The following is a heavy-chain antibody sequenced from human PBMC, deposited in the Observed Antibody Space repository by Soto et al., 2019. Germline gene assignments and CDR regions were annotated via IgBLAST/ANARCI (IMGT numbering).Heavy chain of an antibody. V-gene: IGHV1-8*01. CDR1: GYTFTSYD. CDR2: MSPNSGNT. J-gene: IGHJ6*02. Sequence: QVQLVQSGAEVKKPGASVKVSCKASGYTFTSYDINWLRQATGQGLEWTGWMSPNSGNTGYAQKYKGRVTMTRDTSISTAYMELSSLRSENTAVYYFARQLKQSGYYYGMDVWGQGTTVTVSS. D-gene: IGHD3-10*01. CDR3: ARQLKQSGYYYGMDV.